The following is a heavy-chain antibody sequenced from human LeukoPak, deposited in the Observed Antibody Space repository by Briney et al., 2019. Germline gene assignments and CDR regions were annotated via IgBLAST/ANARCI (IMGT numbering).Heavy chain of an antibody. CDR3: ARHEGNYGSLYYYGMDV. CDR2: IYYSGST. Sequence: PSETVSLTCTVSGGAISRYYWSWIQQPPGKGLEWIGYIYYSGSTNYNPSLKSRVTISVDTSKNQFSLKLSSVTAADTAVYYCARHEGNYGSLYYYGMDVWGQGTTATVSS. D-gene: IGHD3-10*01. V-gene: IGHV4-59*08. CDR1: GGAISRYY. J-gene: IGHJ6*02.